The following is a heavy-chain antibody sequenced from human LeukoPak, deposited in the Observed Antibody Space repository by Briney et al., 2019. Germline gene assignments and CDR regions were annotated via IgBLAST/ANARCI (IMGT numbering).Heavy chain of an antibody. CDR2: ISSSSSYI. D-gene: IGHD6-13*01. J-gene: IGHJ5*02. CDR3: ARDAEPPIAAAGTIDWFDP. V-gene: IGHV3-21*01. CDR1: GFTFSSYS. Sequence: PGGSLRLSCAASGFTFSSYSMNWVRQAPGKGLEWVSSISSSSSYIYYADSVKGRFTISRDNAKNSLYLQMNGLRAEDTAVYYCARDAEPPIAAAGTIDWFDPWGQGTLVTVSS.